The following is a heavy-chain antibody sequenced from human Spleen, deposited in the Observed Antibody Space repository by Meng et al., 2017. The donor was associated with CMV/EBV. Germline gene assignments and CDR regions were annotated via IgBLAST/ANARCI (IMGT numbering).Heavy chain of an antibody. CDR2: IFHSGSS. Sequence: GSLRLSCAVSGGSISSSNWWSWVRQPPGKGLVWIGEIFHSGSSNYNPSLKSRVTISVDTSRNQFSLNLSSVTAADTAVYYCARDGMSPYYYYFGMDVWGQGTTVTVSS. V-gene: IGHV4-4*02. CDR3: ARDGMSPYYYYFGMDV. CDR1: GGSISSSNW. J-gene: IGHJ6*02.